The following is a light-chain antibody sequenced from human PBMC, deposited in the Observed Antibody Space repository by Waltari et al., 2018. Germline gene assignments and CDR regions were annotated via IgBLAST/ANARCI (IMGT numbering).Light chain of an antibody. CDR2: KDS. J-gene: IGLJ2*01. CDR3: YWAADSNVRV. V-gene: IGLV3-27*01. CDR1: VLAKKY. Sequence: SYELTQPSSVSVSPGQTARITCPAHVLAKKYGRWYQQQPGQAPVLVIYKDSERPSGIPDRISGSTSGTTVTLTISGAQVEDEADYYCYWAADSNVRVFGGGTRLTVL.